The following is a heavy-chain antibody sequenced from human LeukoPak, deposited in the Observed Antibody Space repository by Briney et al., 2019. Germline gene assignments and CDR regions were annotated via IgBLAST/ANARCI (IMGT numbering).Heavy chain of an antibody. CDR3: ARGVSKPKRYCSTTSCYVLWDY. J-gene: IGHJ4*02. D-gene: IGHD2-2*01. V-gene: IGHV4-39*07. CDR2: IYYSGCT. Sequence: SETLSLTCTVSGGSISSSSYYWGWIRQPPGKGLEWIGSIYYSGCTYYNPSLKSRVTMSVDTSKNQFSLKLSSVTAADTAVYYCARGVSKPKRYCSTTSCYVLWDYWGQGTLVTVSS. CDR1: GGSISSSSYY.